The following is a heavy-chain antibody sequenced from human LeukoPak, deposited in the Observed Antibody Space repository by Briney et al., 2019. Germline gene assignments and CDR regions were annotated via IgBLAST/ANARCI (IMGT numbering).Heavy chain of an antibody. D-gene: IGHD6-13*01. Sequence: GASVKVSCKVSGYTLTELSMHWVRQAPGKGLEWMGGFDPEDGETIYAQKFQGRVTMTEDTSPDTAYMELSSLRSEDTARYYCATVSRIAAAGLPFDYWGQGTLVTVSS. CDR1: GYTLTELS. CDR3: ATVSRIAAAGLPFDY. J-gene: IGHJ4*02. V-gene: IGHV1-24*01. CDR2: FDPEDGET.